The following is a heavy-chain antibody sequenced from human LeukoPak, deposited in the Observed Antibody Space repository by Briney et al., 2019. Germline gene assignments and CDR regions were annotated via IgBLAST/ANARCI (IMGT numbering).Heavy chain of an antibody. CDR1: GYTFTGYY. J-gene: IGHJ3*01. Sequence: GASVKVSCKASGYTFTGYYMHWVRQAPGQGLEWMGWINPNSGGTNYAQKFQGRVTMTRDTSISTAYMELSRLKSDDTAVYYCAREGYGGGQDFDVWGQGTMVTVSS. D-gene: IGHD1-26*01. CDR2: INPNSGGT. V-gene: IGHV1-2*02. CDR3: AREGYGGGQDFDV.